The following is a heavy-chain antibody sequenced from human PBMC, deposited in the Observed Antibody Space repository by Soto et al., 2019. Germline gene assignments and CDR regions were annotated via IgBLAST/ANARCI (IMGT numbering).Heavy chain of an antibody. Sequence: EVQLVESGGGLVKPGGSLRLSCAASGFTFSDAWMTWVRQAPGKGLEWIGRIKSIPDGGTTDYAAPVKGRFTISRDDSKNLLYLPMNRLKPEDTAVYYCTTPYYDILTGYSTAYFHHWGQGTLVTVSS. D-gene: IGHD3-9*01. V-gene: IGHV3-15*01. CDR1: GFTFSDAW. CDR2: IKSIPDGGTT. CDR3: TTPYYDILTGYSTAYFHH. J-gene: IGHJ1*01.